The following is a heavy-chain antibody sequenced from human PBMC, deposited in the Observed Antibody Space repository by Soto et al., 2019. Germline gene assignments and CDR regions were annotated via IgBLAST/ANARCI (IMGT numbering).Heavy chain of an antibody. J-gene: IGHJ4*02. CDR2: IYHSGST. V-gene: IGHV4-4*02. Sequence: QVQLQESGPGLVKPSGTLSLTCAVSGGSISSSNWWSWVRQPPGKGLEWIGEIYHSGSTNYNPSLCSPVXXXVXXSKNQFSLKLSSVTAADTAVYYCARVAVAGTRVDYWGQGTLVTVSS. CDR3: ARVAVAGTRVDY. CDR1: GGSISSSNW. D-gene: IGHD6-19*01.